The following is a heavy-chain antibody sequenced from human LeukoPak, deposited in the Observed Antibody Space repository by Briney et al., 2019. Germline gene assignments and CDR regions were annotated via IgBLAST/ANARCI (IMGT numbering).Heavy chain of an antibody. CDR3: AREFGHNRWYFDY. CDR1: GFTFSSYS. V-gene: IGHV3-21*01. CDR2: ISSSSSYI. J-gene: IGHJ4*02. D-gene: IGHD5-24*01. Sequence: PGGSLRLSCAASGFTFSSYSMNWVRQAPGKGLEWVSSISSSSSYIYYADSVKGRFTISRGNSLNTLHLQMNSLKTEDTAVYYCAREFGHNRWYFDYWGQGALVTVSS.